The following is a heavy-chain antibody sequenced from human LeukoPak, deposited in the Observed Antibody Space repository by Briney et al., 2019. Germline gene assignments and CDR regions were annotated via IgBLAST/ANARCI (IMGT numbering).Heavy chain of an antibody. D-gene: IGHD3-10*01. CDR3: ATTPTYGSGAGAFIDY. CDR2: FDPEDGET. V-gene: IGHV1-24*01. CDR1: GYTLTELS. J-gene: IGHJ4*02. Sequence: ASVKVSCKVFGYTLTELSMHWVRQAPGKGLEWMGGFDPEDGETIYAQKFQGRVTMTEDTSTDTAYMELSSLRSEDTAVYYCATTPTYGSGAGAFIDYWGQGTLVTVSS.